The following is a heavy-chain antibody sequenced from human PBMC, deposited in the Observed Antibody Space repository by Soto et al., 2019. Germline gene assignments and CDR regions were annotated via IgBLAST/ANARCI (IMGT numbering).Heavy chain of an antibody. CDR2: IYYSGST. V-gene: IGHV4-61*01. CDR1: AFYVSGGNYY. CDR3: SRGETTKWELLGWFGP. D-gene: IGHD1-26*01. J-gene: IGHJ5*01. Sequence: PSEKVSLNCPVSAFYVSGGNYYWSWIRQPPGRGREWIGDIYYSGSTNYSPSIKSRGTISVDKSKNQFSLKLSSVTAADTAVYYCSRGETTKWELLGWFGPWGQGTLVNVSS.